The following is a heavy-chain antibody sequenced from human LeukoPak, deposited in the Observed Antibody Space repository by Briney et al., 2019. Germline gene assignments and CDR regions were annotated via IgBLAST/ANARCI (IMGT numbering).Heavy chain of an antibody. V-gene: IGHV4-34*01. CDR2: INHSGST. J-gene: IGHJ4*02. Sequence: KRSETLSLTCAVYGGSFSGYYWSWIRKPPGKRLEWIGEINHSGSTNYNPSLKSRVTISVDTSKNQFSLKLSSVTAADTAVYYCAREQWLEPDYWGQGTLVTVSS. CDR3: AREQWLEPDY. D-gene: IGHD6-19*01. CDR1: GGSFSGYY.